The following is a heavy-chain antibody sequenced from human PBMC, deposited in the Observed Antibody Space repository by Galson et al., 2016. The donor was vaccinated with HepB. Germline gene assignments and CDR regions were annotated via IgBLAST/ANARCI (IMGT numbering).Heavy chain of an antibody. D-gene: IGHD5-24*01. J-gene: IGHJ3*02. Sequence: SLRLSCAASGFTFSDYAMNWVRQAPGKGLEWVSAISGSGGSTYFADSVKGRFTISRDNSKNTLFLQMNTLRAEDTAVYYCARRWKEMATITDAFDIWGQGTMVTVSS. CDR1: GFTFSDYA. CDR2: ISGSGGST. V-gene: IGHV3-23*01. CDR3: ARRWKEMATITDAFDI.